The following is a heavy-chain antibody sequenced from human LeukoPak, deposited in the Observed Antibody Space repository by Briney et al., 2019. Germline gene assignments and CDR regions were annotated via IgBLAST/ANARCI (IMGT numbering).Heavy chain of an antibody. Sequence: SETLSLTCTVSGGSISSSSYYWSWIRQPPGKGLEWIGSIYYSGSTYYNPSLKSRVTISVDTSKNQFSLKLSSVTAADTAVYYCARGRSSSWYGFDYWGQGTLVTVSS. CDR3: ARGRSSSWYGFDY. CDR1: GGSISSSSYY. V-gene: IGHV4-39*07. CDR2: IYYSGST. D-gene: IGHD6-13*01. J-gene: IGHJ4*02.